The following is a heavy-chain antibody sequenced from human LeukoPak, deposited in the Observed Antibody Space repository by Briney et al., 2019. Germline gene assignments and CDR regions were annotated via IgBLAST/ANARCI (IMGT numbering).Heavy chain of an antibody. CDR2: IYYSGST. V-gene: IGHV4-31*03. CDR3: ARGTINNWFDP. CDR1: GGFISSGGYY. Sequence: SQTLSLTCTVSGGFISSGGYYWSWIRQHPGKGLEWIGYIYYSGSTYYNPSLKSRVTISVDTSKNQFSLKLSSVTAADTAVYYCARGTINNWFDPWGQGTLVTVSS. D-gene: IGHD5-12*01. J-gene: IGHJ5*02.